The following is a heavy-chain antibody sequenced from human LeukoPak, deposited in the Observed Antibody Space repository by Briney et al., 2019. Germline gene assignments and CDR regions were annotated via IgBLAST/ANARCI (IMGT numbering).Heavy chain of an antibody. CDR2: INHSGST. D-gene: IGHD3-3*01. Sequence: SETLSLTCAVYGGSFSGYYWSWIRQPPGKGLEWIGEINHSGSTNYNPSLKSRVTISVGTSKNQFSLKLSSVTAADTAVYYCARGIWSGYYRAFDIWGQGTMVTVSS. V-gene: IGHV4-34*01. J-gene: IGHJ3*02. CDR3: ARGIWSGYYRAFDI. CDR1: GGSFSGYY.